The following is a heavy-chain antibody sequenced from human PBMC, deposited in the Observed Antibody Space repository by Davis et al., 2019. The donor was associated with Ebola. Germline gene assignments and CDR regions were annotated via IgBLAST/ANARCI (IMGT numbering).Heavy chain of an antibody. V-gene: IGHV4-39*01. CDR1: GGSISTTSYY. D-gene: IGHD3-22*01. J-gene: IGHJ4*02. Sequence: SETLSLTCTVSGGSISTTSYYWGWIRQPPGKGLEWIGSISYSGSTYYNPSLKSRVTISVDTSKNHFSLKLTSVTAADTATYYCARHSPSVTVTVVGNVDNWGQGTLVTVSS. CDR3: ARHSPSVTVTVVGNVDN. CDR2: ISYSGST.